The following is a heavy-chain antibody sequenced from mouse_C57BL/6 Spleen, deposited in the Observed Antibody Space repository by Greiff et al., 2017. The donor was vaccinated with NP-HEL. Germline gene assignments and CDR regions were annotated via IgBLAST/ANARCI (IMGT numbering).Heavy chain of an antibody. CDR3: ARNSLLLLRDYYAMDY. V-gene: IGHV2-9-1*01. CDR1: GFSLTSYA. D-gene: IGHD1-1*01. CDR2: IWTGGGT. Sequence: VQRVESGPGLVAPSQSLSITCTVSGFSLTSYAISWVRQPPGKGLEWLGVIWTGGGTNYNSALKSRLSISKDNSKSQVFLKMNSLQTDDTARYYCARNSLLLLRDYYAMDYWGQGTSVTVSS. J-gene: IGHJ4*01.